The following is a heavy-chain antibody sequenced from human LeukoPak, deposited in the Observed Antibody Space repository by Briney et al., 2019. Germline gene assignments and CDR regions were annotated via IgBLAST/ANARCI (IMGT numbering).Heavy chain of an antibody. CDR3: ARTTAFPGSCYLY. D-gene: IGHD2-2*01. Sequence: VASVKVSCKASGGTFSSYAISWVRQAPGQGLEWMGRIIPILGIANYAQKFQGRVTITADKSTSTAYMELSSLRSEDTAVYYCARTTAFPGSCYLYWGQGTLVTVSS. CDR2: IIPILGIA. J-gene: IGHJ4*02. CDR1: GGTFSSYA. V-gene: IGHV1-69*04.